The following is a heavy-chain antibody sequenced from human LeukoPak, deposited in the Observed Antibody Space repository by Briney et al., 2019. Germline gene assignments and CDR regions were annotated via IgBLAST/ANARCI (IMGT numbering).Heavy chain of an antibody. V-gene: IGHV4-4*08. Sequence: PSETLSLTCTVSGGSISSYYWSWIRQPPGKGLEWIGRIYTSGSTNYNPSLKSRVTISVDTSKNQFSLKLSSVTAADTAVYYCAREASMVRGVITNRAYYYYYYMDVWGKGTTVTISS. CDR1: GGSISSYY. J-gene: IGHJ6*03. D-gene: IGHD3-10*01. CDR2: IYTSGST. CDR3: AREASMVRGVITNRAYYYYYYMDV.